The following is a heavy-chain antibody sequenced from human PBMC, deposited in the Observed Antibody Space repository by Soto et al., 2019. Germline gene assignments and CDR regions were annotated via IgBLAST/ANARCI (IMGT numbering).Heavy chain of an antibody. CDR2: ITPIFGAA. CDR1: GGAFRSYT. V-gene: IGHV1-69*06. CDR3: ARDEIAVANRVGIDV. D-gene: IGHD6-19*01. Sequence: QVQLVQSGAEVNQPGSSVKVSCKASGGAFRSYTISWVRQAPGQGLEWMGGITPIFGAANYAQKFEGRVTISADKSTTTAYMELSNLTSEDTAVYYCARDEIAVANRVGIDVWGQGTTVIVSS. J-gene: IGHJ6*02.